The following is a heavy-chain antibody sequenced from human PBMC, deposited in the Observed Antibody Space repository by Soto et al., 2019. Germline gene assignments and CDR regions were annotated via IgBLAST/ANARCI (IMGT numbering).Heavy chain of an antibody. CDR3: ASGSGSYYRVFDY. J-gene: IGHJ4*02. CDR2: IYHSGST. V-gene: IGHV4-4*02. D-gene: IGHD1-26*01. CDR1: GGSISSSNW. Sequence: QVQLQESGPGLVKPSGTLSLTCAVSGGSISSSNWWSWVRQPPGKGLEWIGEIYHSGSTNYNPSLKSRVTRAVDKSKNQFSLNLSSVTAADTAVYYCASGSGSYYRVFDYWGQGTLVTVSS.